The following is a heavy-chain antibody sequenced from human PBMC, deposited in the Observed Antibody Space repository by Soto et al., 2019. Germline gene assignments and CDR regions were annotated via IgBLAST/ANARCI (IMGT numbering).Heavy chain of an antibody. D-gene: IGHD6-19*01. V-gene: IGHV4-31*03. Sequence: QVQLQESGPGLVKPSQTLSLTCTVSGGSISSGGYYWSWIRQHPGKGLEWIGYIYYSGSTYYNPSLKSRVTISVDTSKNQFSLKLSSVTAADTAVYYCARDWRSVHDRYYYYGMDVWGQGTTVTVSS. CDR1: GGSISSGGYY. CDR2: IYYSGST. J-gene: IGHJ6*02. CDR3: ARDWRSVHDRYYYYGMDV.